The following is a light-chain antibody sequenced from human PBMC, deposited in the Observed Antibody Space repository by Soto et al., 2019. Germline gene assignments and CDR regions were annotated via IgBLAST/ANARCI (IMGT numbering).Light chain of an antibody. CDR1: QSVSSSY. Sequence: EIVLTQSPGTLSLSPGESATLSCRASQSVSSSYLAWYQQKPGQAPRLLLYGASGRATGIQHRFSGSGSGTKFTLTISRLEPEDFAVYYCQQYGSSPPVTFGQGTRLEIK. CDR3: QQYGSSPPVT. V-gene: IGKV3-20*01. J-gene: IGKJ5*01. CDR2: GAS.